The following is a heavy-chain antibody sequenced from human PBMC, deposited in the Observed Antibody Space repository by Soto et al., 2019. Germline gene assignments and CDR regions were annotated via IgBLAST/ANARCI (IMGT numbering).Heavy chain of an antibody. D-gene: IGHD6-19*01. Sequence: SETLSLTCTVSGGSISSYYWSWIRQPPGKGLEWIGYIYYSGRTNYNPSLKSRVTISVDTSKNQFSLKLSSVTAADTAVYYCARGGSSGPRFGPEIYYYYGMDVWGQGTTVTVSS. CDR1: GGSISSYY. CDR2: IYYSGRT. V-gene: IGHV4-59*01. J-gene: IGHJ6*02. CDR3: ARGGSSGPRFGPEIYYYYGMDV.